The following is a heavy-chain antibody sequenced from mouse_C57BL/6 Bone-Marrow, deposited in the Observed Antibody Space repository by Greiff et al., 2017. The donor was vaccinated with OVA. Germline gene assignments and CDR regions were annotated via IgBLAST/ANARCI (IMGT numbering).Heavy chain of an antibody. CDR2: FYPGSGSI. J-gene: IGHJ4*01. CDR3: ARHPYDYYAMDY. D-gene: IGHD6-5*01. Sequence: VKVVESGAELVKPGASVKLSCKASGYTFTEYTIHWVKQRSGQGLEWIGWFYPGSGSIKYNEKFKDKATLTADKSSSTVYMELSRLTSEDSAVYFCARHPYDYYAMDYWGQGTSVTVSS. CDR1: GYTFTEYT. V-gene: IGHV1-62-2*01.